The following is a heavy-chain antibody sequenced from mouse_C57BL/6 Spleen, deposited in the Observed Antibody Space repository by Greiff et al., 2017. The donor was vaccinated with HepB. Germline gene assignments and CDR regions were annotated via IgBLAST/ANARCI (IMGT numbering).Heavy chain of an antibody. V-gene: IGHV1-50*01. Sequence: QVQLQQPGAELVKPGASVKLSCKASGYTFTSYWMQWVKQRPGQGLEWIGEIDPSDSYTNYNQKFKGKATLTVDTSSSTAYMQLSSLTSEDSAVYYCARNDYGSSPLAMDYWGQGTSVTVSS. D-gene: IGHD1-1*01. CDR3: ARNDYGSSPLAMDY. CDR2: IDPSDSYT. CDR1: GYTFTSYW. J-gene: IGHJ4*01.